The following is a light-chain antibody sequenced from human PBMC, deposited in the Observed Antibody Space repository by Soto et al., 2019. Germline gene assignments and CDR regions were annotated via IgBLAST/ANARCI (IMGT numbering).Light chain of an antibody. V-gene: IGKV3-15*01. Sequence: IVLTQPPGTLSLSPGEGATLSCRASQSVSSNYLAWYHQKPGQAPRLLVYGASTRASGIPPRFSGSGSGTEFTLTISSLQSEDFAVYYCQQHNYWPRITFGQGTRLEIK. CDR1: QSVSSN. CDR3: QQHNYWPRIT. J-gene: IGKJ5*01. CDR2: GAS.